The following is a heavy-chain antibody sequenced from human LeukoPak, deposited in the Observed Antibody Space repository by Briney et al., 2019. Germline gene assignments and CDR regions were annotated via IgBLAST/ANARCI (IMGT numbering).Heavy chain of an antibody. V-gene: IGHV3-74*01. J-gene: IGHJ4*02. CDR3: ARHQSDSGYDTSRGNFDY. Sequence: PGGSLRLSCAVSGFTFSSYWMHWVRQAPGKGLVWVSHINSDGSSTNYADSVKGRFTVSRDDAKNTLYLQMNSLRAEDTAVYYCARHQSDSGYDTSRGNFDYWGQGTLVTVSS. CDR1: GFTFSSYW. CDR2: INSDGSST. D-gene: IGHD5-12*01.